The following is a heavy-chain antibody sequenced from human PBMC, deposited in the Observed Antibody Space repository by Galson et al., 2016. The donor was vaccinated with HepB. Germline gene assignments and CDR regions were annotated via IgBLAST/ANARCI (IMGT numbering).Heavy chain of an antibody. CDR2: VTPIFGTT. CDR1: GGTFISYA. D-gene: IGHD1-26*01. CDR3: ARGSASGIVGATGDYDYGMDV. V-gene: IGHV1-69*06. J-gene: IGHJ6*02. Sequence: SVKVSCKASGGTFISYAISWVRQAPGQGLEWMGGVTPIFGTTNDAQKFQGRVTITADKSTSTAYMELSSLRSEDTAVYYCARGSASGIVGATGDYDYGMDVWGQGTTVTVSS.